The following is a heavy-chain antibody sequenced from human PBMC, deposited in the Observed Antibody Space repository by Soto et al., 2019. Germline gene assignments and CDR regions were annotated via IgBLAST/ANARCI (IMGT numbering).Heavy chain of an antibody. Sequence: SETLSLTCAVYGGSFSGYYWSWIRQPPGEGLEWIGEINHSGSTNYNPSLKSRVTISVDTSKNQFSLKLSSVTAADTAVYYCARGRPVATLRFLECLLGRSWFDPWGQGTLVTVS. J-gene: IGHJ5*02. CDR1: GGSFSGYY. V-gene: IGHV4-34*01. D-gene: IGHD3-3*01. CDR3: ARGRPVATLRFLECLLGRSWFDP. CDR2: INHSGST.